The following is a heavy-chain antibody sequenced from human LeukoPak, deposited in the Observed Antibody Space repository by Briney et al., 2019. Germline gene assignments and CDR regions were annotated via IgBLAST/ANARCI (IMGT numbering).Heavy chain of an antibody. CDR1: GFTFSDYY. D-gene: IGHD3-22*01. CDR2: ISSSGSTV. CDR3: ARYYYDSSRIY. Sequence: GGSLRLSCAASGFTFSDYYMSWIRQAPGKGLEWVSYISSSGSTVYYADSVKGRFTISRDNAKNSLYLQMNSLRAEDTAVYYCARYYYDSSRIYWGQGTLVTVSS. J-gene: IGHJ4*02. V-gene: IGHV3-11*01.